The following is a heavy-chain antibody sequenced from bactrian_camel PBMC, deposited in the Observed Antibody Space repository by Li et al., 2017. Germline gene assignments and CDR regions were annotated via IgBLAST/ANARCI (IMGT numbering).Heavy chain of an antibody. CDR3: AAESTAFFPGPCSPNEGSWLNY. Sequence: HVQLVESGGGSVQVGESLRLSCVVEGLDLTRHCFGWFRQVPGKEREGVAATDFKGRATYEDSAKGRFAISLDIRVSTLYLQMDALRPEDSAMYYCAAESTAFFPGPCSPNEGSWLNYWGRGTQVTVS. V-gene: IGHV3S55*01. D-gene: IGHD2*01. CDR1: GLDLTRHC. J-gene: IGHJ4*01. CDR2: TDFKGRA.